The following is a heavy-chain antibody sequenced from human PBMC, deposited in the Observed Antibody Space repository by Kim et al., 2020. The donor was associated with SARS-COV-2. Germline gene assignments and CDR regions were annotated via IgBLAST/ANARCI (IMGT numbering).Heavy chain of an antibody. CDR2: INHSGSA. J-gene: IGHJ1*01. CDR1: GYSISSTYH. CDR3: AGMH. Sequence: SETLSLTCSVSGYSISSTYHCGWVRRAPGRGREESGSINHSGSASYNKSPHKRGTMSFVTSNNQFSPRLPSVTAADAAADYCAGMHW. D-gene: IGHD1-26*01. V-gene: IGHV4-38-2*02.